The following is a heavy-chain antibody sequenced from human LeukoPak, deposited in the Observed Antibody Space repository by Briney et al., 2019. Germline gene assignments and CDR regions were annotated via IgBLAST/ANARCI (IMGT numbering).Heavy chain of an antibody. CDR2: IDPSDSYT. J-gene: IGHJ4*02. Sequence: GESLKISCKGSGYNFTNYWIGWVRQMPGKGLGWMGRIDPSDSYTNHSPPFRGHVTISGDKSISTAYLQWSSPKASDTAMYYCARHPPLDSGLDYWGQGTLVTVSS. D-gene: IGHD4-17*01. CDR3: ARHPPLDSGLDY. CDR1: GYNFTNYW. V-gene: IGHV5-10-1*01.